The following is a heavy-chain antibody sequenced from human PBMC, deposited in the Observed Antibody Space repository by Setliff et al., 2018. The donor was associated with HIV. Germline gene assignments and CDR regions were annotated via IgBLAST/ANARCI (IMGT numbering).Heavy chain of an antibody. CDR1: GFTFGDYA. CDR2: IRDKTSGGTA. Sequence: GESLKISCTGTGFTFGDYATTWFRQAPGKGLEWVGFIRDKTSGGTAEYAASVKGRFTLSRDDSKSVAYLQMNSLKTDDTAVYYCIRGPWRTGMDVWGQGTTVTV. D-gene: IGHD5-12*01. CDR3: IRGPWRTGMDV. J-gene: IGHJ6*02. V-gene: IGHV3-49*03.